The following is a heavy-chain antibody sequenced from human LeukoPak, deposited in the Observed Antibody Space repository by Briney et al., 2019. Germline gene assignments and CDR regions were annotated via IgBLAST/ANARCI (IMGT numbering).Heavy chain of an antibody. D-gene: IGHD3-10*01. J-gene: IGHJ4*02. CDR1: GFTFNKHG. CDR2: ISSSGSTI. V-gene: IGHV3-48*04. CDR3: TRFGDYGEY. Sequence: GGSLRLSCAASGFTFNKHGMNWVRQAPGQGLEWVSYISSSGSTIYYADSVKGRFTISRDNAKNSLYLQMNSLRAEDSALYYCTRFGDYGEYWGQGTLVTVSS.